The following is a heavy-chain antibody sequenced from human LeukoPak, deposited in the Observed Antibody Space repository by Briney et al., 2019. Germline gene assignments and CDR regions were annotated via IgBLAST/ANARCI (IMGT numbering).Heavy chain of an antibody. CDR2: IIPIFGTA. CDR1: GGTFSSYA. V-gene: IGHV1-69*05. D-gene: IGHD3-22*01. Sequence: ASVKVSCKASGGTFSSYAISWVRQAPGQGLEWMGGIIPIFGTANYAQKFQGRVTITTDESTSTAYMELSSLRSEDTAVYYCARAYYYDSSVGFDYWGQGTLVTVSS. CDR3: ARAYYYDSSVGFDY. J-gene: IGHJ4*02.